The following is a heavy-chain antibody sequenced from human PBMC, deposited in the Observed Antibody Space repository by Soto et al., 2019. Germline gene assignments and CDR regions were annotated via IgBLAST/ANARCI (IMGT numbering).Heavy chain of an antibody. V-gene: IGHV3-74*01. Sequence: EVQLVESGGGLVQPGGSLRLSCAASGFTFSSYWRHWVRQAPGNGLVWVSRINSDGSSKSYADSVKGRFTISRANPKNTLYLQMNRVRAADTAVYYCATSSQSNPYYYYGMDVWGQGTTLTVPS. CDR3: ATSSQSNPYYYYGMDV. CDR2: INSDGSSK. J-gene: IGHJ6*02. CDR1: GFTFSSYW.